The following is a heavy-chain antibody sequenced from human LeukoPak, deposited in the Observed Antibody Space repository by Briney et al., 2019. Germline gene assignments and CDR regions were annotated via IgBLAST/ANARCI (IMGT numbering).Heavy chain of an antibody. D-gene: IGHD2-21*01. CDR1: GFSLSNYW. V-gene: IGHV3-74*01. J-gene: IGHJ3*01. CDR3: ARFYVVEGDL. CDR2: IKSDRSTT. Sequence: PGGSLRLSCAASGFSLSNYWMHWVRQAPGKGLVWVSRIKSDRSTTSYADSVKGRFTISRDNAKNTLYLQMNSLRAEDTAVYYCARFYVVEGDLWGQGTLVTVSS.